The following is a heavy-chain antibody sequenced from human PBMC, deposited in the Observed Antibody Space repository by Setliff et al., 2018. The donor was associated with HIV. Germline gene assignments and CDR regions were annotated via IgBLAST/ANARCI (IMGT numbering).Heavy chain of an antibody. Sequence: ASVKVSCKASGYTLTSYEINWVRQATGQGLEWMGWMNPNSGDTGYAQKFQGRVTMTRDTSTSTAYMELSSLRSEDTAMYYCGRARKGNRVLTPTIFHYYMDVWGKGTTVTVSS. CDR1: GYTLTSYE. D-gene: IGHD3-10*02. J-gene: IGHJ6*03. CDR3: GRARKGNRVLTPTIFHYYMDV. CDR2: MNPNSGDT. V-gene: IGHV1-8*02.